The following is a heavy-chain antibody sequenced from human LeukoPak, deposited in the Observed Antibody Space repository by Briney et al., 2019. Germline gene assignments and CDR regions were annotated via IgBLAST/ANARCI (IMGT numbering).Heavy chain of an antibody. D-gene: IGHD4-23*01. V-gene: IGHV3-64*02. CDR3: AIESHPFTVGYSFYP. CDR2: ISYDGGSK. J-gene: IGHJ5*02. Sequence: GGSLRLSCATSGFTFSNYAMHWVRQAPGKGLEYVSGISYDGGSKNYADSVKGRFIISRDNSKNTLYLRMDSLRSEDMAVYYCAIESHPFTVGYSFYPWGQGTLVTVS. CDR1: GFTFSNYA.